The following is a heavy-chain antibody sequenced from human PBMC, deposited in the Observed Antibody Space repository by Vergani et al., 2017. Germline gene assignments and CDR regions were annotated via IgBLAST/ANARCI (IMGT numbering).Heavy chain of an antibody. V-gene: IGHV1-8*01. CDR2: MNPNSGNT. J-gene: IGHJ6*03. Sequence: VPLVQSGGEVKKPGASVKVSCKASGYTFTSYDINWVRQATGQGLEWMGWMNPNSGNTGYAQKFQGRVTMTRNTSISTAYMELSSLRSEDTAVYYCARGFPGFCSSTSCYSYMDVWGKGTTVTVSS. D-gene: IGHD2-2*01. CDR1: GYTFTSYD. CDR3: ARGFPGFCSSTSCYSYMDV.